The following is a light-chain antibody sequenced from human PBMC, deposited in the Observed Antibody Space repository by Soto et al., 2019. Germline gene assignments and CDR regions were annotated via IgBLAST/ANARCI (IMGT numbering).Light chain of an antibody. V-gene: IGLV6-57*02. Sequence: NFMLTQPHSVSASPGKTVTISCTGSSGSIASNCVQWLQQRPGSAPTTVTYEDDQRPSGVPDRFSGSIDRSSNSASLTISGLTTDDEADYYCQSYGSTIYVFGSGTKVTVL. J-gene: IGLJ1*01. CDR2: EDD. CDR3: QSYGSTIYV. CDR1: SGSIASNC.